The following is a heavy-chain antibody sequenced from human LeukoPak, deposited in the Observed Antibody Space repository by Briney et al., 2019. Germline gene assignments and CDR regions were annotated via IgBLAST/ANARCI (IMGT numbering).Heavy chain of an antibody. J-gene: IGHJ4*02. CDR2: MNPNSGNT. CDR3: SSGGQLWLRPDY. V-gene: IGHV1-8*03. D-gene: IGHD5-18*01. Sequence: ASVKVSCKASGYTFTSYDINWVRQATGQGLEWMGWMNPNSGNTGYAQKFQGRVTITRNTSISTAYMELSSLRSEDTAVYYCSSGGQLWLRPDYWGQGTLVTVSS. CDR1: GYTFTSYD.